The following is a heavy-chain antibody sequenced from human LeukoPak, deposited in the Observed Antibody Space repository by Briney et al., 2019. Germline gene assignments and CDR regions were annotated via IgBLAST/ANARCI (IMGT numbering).Heavy chain of an antibody. D-gene: IGHD4-17*01. CDR2: INPSGGST. Sequence: GASVKVSCKASGYTFTSYYMHWVRQAPGQGLEWMGIINPSGGSTSYAQKFQGRVTMTRDTSISTAYMELSSLRSEDTAVYYCARGRGMLSGDYDTRYYFDYWGQGTLVTVSS. V-gene: IGHV1-46*01. J-gene: IGHJ4*02. CDR1: GYTFTSYY. CDR3: ARGRGMLSGDYDTRYYFDY.